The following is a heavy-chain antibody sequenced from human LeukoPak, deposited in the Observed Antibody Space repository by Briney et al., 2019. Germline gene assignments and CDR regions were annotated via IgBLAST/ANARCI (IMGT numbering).Heavy chain of an antibody. CDR1: GYTFTTYV. J-gene: IGHJ4*02. CDR2: INTGNDNT. V-gene: IGHV1-3*04. CDR3: TRGAIVAHFDY. Sequence: ASVKVSCKTSGYTFTTYVMHWVRQAPGQRLEWMGWINTGNDNTKYSQKFQDRVTITSDTSASTVYMELSSLRSEDTAVYYCTRGAIVAHFDYWGQGTLVTVSS. D-gene: IGHD1-26*01.